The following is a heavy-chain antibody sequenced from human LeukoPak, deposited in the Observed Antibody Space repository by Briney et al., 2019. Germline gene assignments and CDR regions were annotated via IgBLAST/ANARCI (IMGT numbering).Heavy chain of an antibody. V-gene: IGHV4-59*01. J-gene: IGHJ6*03. D-gene: IGHD2-8*01. CDR3: ARQGKFGVPKARRSYFYRAV. Sequence: PSETLSLPCTVSGDSISRYYWSWIRQPPGKGLEWFGHIYYSGSTNYNPSLKRRVTILVDQSKNQSSLKQSSVTAADTAVYYCARQGKFGVPKARRSYFYRAVWGKGTTVTVSS. CDR2: IYYSGST. CDR1: GDSISRYY.